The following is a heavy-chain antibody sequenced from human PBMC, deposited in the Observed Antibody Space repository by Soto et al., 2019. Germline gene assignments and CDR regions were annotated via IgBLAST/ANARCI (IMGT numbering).Heavy chain of an antibody. CDR3: AREPKPFMTGYYDL. CDR1: GFSMSNHA. CDR2: ISSTGSKT. V-gene: IGHV3-23*01. J-gene: IGHJ4*02. D-gene: IGHD3-9*01. Sequence: EARLLESGGGLVQPGGSLRLSCVVSGFSMSNHALTWVRQAPGKGLEWVSSISSTGSKTYYADSIKGRFTISRDNYKNTVFLQMNSLRPDDMAFYFCAREPKPFMTGYYDLWGQGTLVTVSS.